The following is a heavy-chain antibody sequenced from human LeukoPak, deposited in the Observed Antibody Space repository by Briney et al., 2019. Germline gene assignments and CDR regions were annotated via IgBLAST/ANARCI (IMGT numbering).Heavy chain of an antibody. V-gene: IGHV1-24*01. D-gene: IGHD6-13*01. CDR2: FDPEDGET. J-gene: IGHJ4*02. Sequence: GASVKVSCKVSGYTLTELSTHWVRQAPGKGLEWMGGFDPEDGETIYAQKFQGRVTMTEDTSTDTAYMELSSLRSEDTAVYYCATFSSSFNYFDYWGQGTLVTVSS. CDR3: ATFSSSFNYFDY. CDR1: GYTLTELS.